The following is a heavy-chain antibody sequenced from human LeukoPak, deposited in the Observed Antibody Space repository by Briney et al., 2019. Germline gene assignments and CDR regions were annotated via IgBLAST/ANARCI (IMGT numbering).Heavy chain of an antibody. V-gene: IGHV4-30-2*01. CDR1: GGSISSGGYS. J-gene: IGHJ4*02. Sequence: SETLSLTCAVSGGSISSGGYSWSWIRQPPGKGLEWNGYIYHSGSTYYNPSLKSRVTISVDRSKNQFSLKLSSVTAADTAVYYCARAGGDQTLDYWGQGTLVTVSS. CDR2: IYHSGST. CDR3: ARAGGDQTLDY. D-gene: IGHD2-21*01.